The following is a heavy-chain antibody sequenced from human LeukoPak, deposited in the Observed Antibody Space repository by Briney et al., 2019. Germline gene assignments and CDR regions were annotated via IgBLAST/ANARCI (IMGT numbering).Heavy chain of an antibody. CDR3: AKDGPYYGSGSLDY. CDR1: GFSFSSYW. D-gene: IGHD3-10*01. J-gene: IGHJ4*02. CDR2: IDSSGIGT. V-gene: IGHV3-74*01. Sequence: GGSLRLSCTASGFSFSSYWMHWVRQVPGKGLVWVSRIDSSGIGTSYADSVKGRFTISRDNSKNTLYLQMNSLRAEDTAVYYCAKDGPYYGSGSLDYWGQGTLVTVSS.